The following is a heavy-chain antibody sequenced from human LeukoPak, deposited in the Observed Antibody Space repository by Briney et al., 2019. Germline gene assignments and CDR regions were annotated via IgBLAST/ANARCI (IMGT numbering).Heavy chain of an antibody. Sequence: GGSLRLSCAASGFTFSSYWMSWVRQAPGKGLEWVANIKQDGSEKYYVDSVKGRFTISRDNAKNSLYLQMNSLRAEDTAVYYCARDSGMATEYYYYYGMDVWGQGTTVTVSS. J-gene: IGHJ6*02. CDR2: IKQDGSEK. D-gene: IGHD5-24*01. V-gene: IGHV3-7*01. CDR3: ARDSGMATEYYYYYGMDV. CDR1: GFTFSSYW.